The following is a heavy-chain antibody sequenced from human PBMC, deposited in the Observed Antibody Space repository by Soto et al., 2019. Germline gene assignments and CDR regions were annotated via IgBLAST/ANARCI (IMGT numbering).Heavy chain of an antibody. CDR1: GFNISGSA. D-gene: IGHD2-21*01. V-gene: IGHV3-23*01. J-gene: IGHJ5*02. CDR2: ISGSGGNT. Sequence: EVRLLESGGRLVQPGGSLRLSCAASGFNISGSAMSWVRQAPAKGLEWVAAISGSGGNTWYADSVKGRFAISRDNPKDTLFLQMNSLRLEDTATYFCATDHYYSSDLWGQGALVIVSS. CDR3: ATDHYYSSDL.